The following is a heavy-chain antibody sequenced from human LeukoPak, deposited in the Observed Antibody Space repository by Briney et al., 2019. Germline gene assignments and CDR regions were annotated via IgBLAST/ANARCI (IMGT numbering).Heavy chain of an antibody. CDR2: IYYSGST. CDR3: ARLRDLYNIFDY. J-gene: IGHJ4*02. CDR1: GGSISNSY. Sequence: SETLSLTCTVSGGSISNSYWSWIRQPPGKWLEWIGYIYYSGSTNYNPSLKSRVTISVDTSKNQFSLKLSSVTAADTAIYYCARLRDLYNIFDYWGQGTLVTVSS. V-gene: IGHV4-59*12. D-gene: IGHD1-1*01.